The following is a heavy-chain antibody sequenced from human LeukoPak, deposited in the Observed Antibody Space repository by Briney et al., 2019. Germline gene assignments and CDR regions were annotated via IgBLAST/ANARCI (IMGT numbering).Heavy chain of an antibody. J-gene: IGHJ4*02. CDR2: ISSSSNII. D-gene: IGHD2-21*01. Sequence: PGGSLRLSCAASGFTFSGYAMNWVRQAPGKGLEWVSHIYISSSSNIISYADSVKGRFTISRDNAQNSLYLQMNGLRDEDTAVYYCVRGRAYSFDYWGQGILVTVSS. V-gene: IGHV3-48*02. CDR1: GFTFSGYA. CDR3: VRGRAYSFDY.